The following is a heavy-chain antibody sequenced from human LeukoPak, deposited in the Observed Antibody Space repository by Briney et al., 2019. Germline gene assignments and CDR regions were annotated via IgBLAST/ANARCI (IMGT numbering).Heavy chain of an antibody. D-gene: IGHD5-18*01. Sequence: GGSLRLSCAASGFTFSSYGMHWVRQAPGKGLEWVAVISYDGSNKYYADSVKGRFTISRDNSKNTLYLQMNSLRAEDTAVYYCAKDLVHRIQLWLQNYYYGMDVWGQGTTVTVSS. V-gene: IGHV3-30*18. CDR3: AKDLVHRIQLWLQNYYYGMDV. CDR2: ISYDGSNK. CDR1: GFTFSSYG. J-gene: IGHJ6*02.